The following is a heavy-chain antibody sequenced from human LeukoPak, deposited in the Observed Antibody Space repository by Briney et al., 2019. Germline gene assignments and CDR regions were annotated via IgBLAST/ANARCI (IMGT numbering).Heavy chain of an antibody. J-gene: IGHJ6*02. V-gene: IGHV1-69*04. Sequence: ASVKVSCKASGGTFSSYAISWVRQAPGQGLEWMGRIIPIFGIANYAQKFQGRVTITADKSTSTAYTELSSLRFEDTAVYYCASAQYCSSTSCYLGYYYYGMDVWGQGTTVTVSS. CDR3: ASAQYCSSTSCYLGYYYYGMDV. CDR1: GGTFSSYA. D-gene: IGHD2-2*01. CDR2: IIPIFGIA.